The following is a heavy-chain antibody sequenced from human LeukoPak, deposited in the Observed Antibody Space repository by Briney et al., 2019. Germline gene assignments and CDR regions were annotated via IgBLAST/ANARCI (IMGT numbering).Heavy chain of an antibody. V-gene: IGHV3-48*01. CDR3: ATYSGYDRIFDH. J-gene: IGHJ4*02. CDR1: GFTFSTYG. D-gene: IGHD5-12*01. Sequence: PGGSLRLSCAASGFTFSTYGMNWVRQAPGKGLEWVSYISGSSSAIYYTDSAKGRFTISRDNAEKSVYLQMNGLRAEDTAVYYCATYSGYDRIFDHWGQGTLVTVSS. CDR2: ISGSSSAI.